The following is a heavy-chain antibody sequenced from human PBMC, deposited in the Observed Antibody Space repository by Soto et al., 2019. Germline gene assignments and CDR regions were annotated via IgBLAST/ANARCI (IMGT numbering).Heavy chain of an antibody. J-gene: IGHJ5*01. CDR3: ARRQVGATKGKSWFDS. CDR2: IGNSGDIS. D-gene: IGHD1-26*01. CDR1: GFDFSSHT. V-gene: IGHV3-23*01. Sequence: LRVSCSASGFDFSSHTMIWVRQAPGKGLEWVASIGNSGDISNYGDSVKGRFTISRDNSKNTLYLQMNSLRAEDTALYFCARRQVGATKGKSWFDSWGQGTLVTVSS.